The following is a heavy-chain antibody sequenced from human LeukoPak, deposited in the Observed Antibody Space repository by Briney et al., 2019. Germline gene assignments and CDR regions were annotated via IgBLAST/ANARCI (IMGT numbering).Heavy chain of an antibody. V-gene: IGHV3-30-3*01. D-gene: IGHD3-10*01. CDR1: GFAFSNYA. CDR3: ARTGSSFDY. J-gene: IGHJ4*02. Sequence: QPGGSLRLSCAASGFAFSNYAMHWVRQAPGKGLEWVAVISYDGSNKYYADSVKGRFTISRDNSKNTLYLQMNRLRAEDTAVYYCARTGSSFDYWGQGTLVTVSS. CDR2: ISYDGSNK.